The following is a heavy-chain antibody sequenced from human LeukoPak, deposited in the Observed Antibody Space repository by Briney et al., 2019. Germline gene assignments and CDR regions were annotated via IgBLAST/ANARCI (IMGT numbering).Heavy chain of an antibody. CDR2: IYHSGST. CDR3: ARGYYYDRGSELDY. J-gene: IGHJ4*02. D-gene: IGHD3-22*01. CDR1: GGSISSGGYS. V-gene: IGHV4-30-2*01. Sequence: SQTLSPTCAVSGGSISSGGYSWSWIRQPPGKGLEWIGYIYHSGSTYYNPSLKSRVTISVDRSKNQFSLKLSSVTAADTAVYYCARGYYYDRGSELDYWGQGTLVTVSS.